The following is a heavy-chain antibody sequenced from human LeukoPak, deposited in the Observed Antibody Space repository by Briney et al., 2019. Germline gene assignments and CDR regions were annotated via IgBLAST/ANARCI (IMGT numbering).Heavy chain of an antibody. J-gene: IGHJ5*02. V-gene: IGHV3-23*01. CDR3: AKGASSGWLLYWFDP. D-gene: IGHD6-19*01. Sequence: GGSLRLSCAASGFTFSSYVMTWVRQAPGRGLERVSGVSGSGVSTYYADSVKGRFTISRDNSKNTLYLQMNSLRAEDTAVYYCAKGASSGWLLYWFDPWGQGTLVTVSS. CDR1: GFTFSSYV. CDR2: VSGSGVST.